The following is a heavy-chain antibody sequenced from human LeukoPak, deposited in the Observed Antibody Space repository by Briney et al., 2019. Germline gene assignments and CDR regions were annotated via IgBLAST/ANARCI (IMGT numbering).Heavy chain of an antibody. CDR3: ASSRASRPDWFDP. CDR1: GLTFSSYS. D-gene: IGHD6-6*01. CDR2: ITSSSSHI. V-gene: IGHV3-21*01. Sequence: PGGSLRLSCAASGLTFSSYSMNWVRQAPGKGLEWVSSITSSSSHIFYADSVMGRFTISRDNAKKSLYLQMNSLRAEDTAVYYCASSRASRPDWFDPWGQGTLVTVSS. J-gene: IGHJ5*02.